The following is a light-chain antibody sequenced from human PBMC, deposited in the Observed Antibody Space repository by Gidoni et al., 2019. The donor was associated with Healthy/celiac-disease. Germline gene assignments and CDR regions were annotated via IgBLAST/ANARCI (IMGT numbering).Light chain of an antibody. CDR2: YDS. CDR1: NIGSKN. J-gene: IGLJ2*01. V-gene: IGLV3-21*04. Sequence: SYVLTQPTSVAVSPGKTARITCGGNNIGSKNVHWYQQKPGQAPVLVIYYDSDRPSGIPERFSGSHSGNTATLTISRVEAGDEADYYCQVWDSSSDHVVFGGGTKLTVL. CDR3: QVWDSSSDHVV.